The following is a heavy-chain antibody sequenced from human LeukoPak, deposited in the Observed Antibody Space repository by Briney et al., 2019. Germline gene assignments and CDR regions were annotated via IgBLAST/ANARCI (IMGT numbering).Heavy chain of an antibody. CDR2: IYHSGNT. Sequence: SETLSLTCTVSGYSITNAYYWGWIRQPPGKGLQWIGSIYHSGNTNYNPSLKSRVTISVDTSKNQFSLKLSSVTAADTAVYYCAITSGSYVHYWGQGTLVTVSS. CDR3: AITSGSYVHY. V-gene: IGHV4-38-2*02. D-gene: IGHD1-26*01. CDR1: GYSITNAYY. J-gene: IGHJ4*02.